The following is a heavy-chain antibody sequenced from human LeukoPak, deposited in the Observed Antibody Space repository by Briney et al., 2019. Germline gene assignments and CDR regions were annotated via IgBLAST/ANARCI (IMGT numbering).Heavy chain of an antibody. CDR1: GGSITISPYY. CDR3: ARVLTGSSFDF. CDR2: ISYSGNT. J-gene: IGHJ4*02. Sequence: SETLSLTCTVSGGSITISPYYWAWVRQPPGKGPEWIGSISYSGNTYYNSSLKSRVTISEDTSNNVFSLRLSSVTAADTAVYYCARVLTGSSFDFWGQGALVTVSS. V-gene: IGHV4-39*07. D-gene: IGHD1-26*01.